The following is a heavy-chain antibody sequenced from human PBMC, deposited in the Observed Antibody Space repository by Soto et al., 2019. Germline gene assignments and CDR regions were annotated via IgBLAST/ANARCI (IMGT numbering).Heavy chain of an antibody. Sequence: ASVKVSCKASGYTFTSYGISWVRQAPGQGLEWMGWISAYNGNTNYAQKLQGRVTMTTGTSTSTAYMELRSLRSDDTAVYYCARDYSYYYDSSGKSDFDYWGQGTLVTDSS. CDR3: ARDYSYYYDSSGKSDFDY. CDR2: ISAYNGNT. CDR1: GYTFTSYG. D-gene: IGHD3-22*01. V-gene: IGHV1-18*01. J-gene: IGHJ4*02.